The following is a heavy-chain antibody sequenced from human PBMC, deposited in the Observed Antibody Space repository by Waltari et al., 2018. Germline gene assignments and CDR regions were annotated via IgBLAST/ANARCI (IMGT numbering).Heavy chain of an antibody. D-gene: IGHD1-7*01. Sequence: QVQLVQSGAEVKKPGSSVKVSCKAYGGNFSSYAISWGRQAPGQGLAWMGSVIPILGIATYAQKFQGRVTITADKSTSTAYMELSSLRSEDTAVYYCARDEGRNYWRGYYYYGMDVWGQGTTVTVSS. V-gene: IGHV1-69*04. CDR1: GGNFSSYA. CDR3: ARDEGRNYWRGYYYYGMDV. J-gene: IGHJ6*02. CDR2: VIPILGIA.